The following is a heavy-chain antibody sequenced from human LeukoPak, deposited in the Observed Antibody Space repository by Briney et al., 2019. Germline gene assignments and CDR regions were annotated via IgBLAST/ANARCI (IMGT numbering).Heavy chain of an antibody. J-gene: IGHJ2*01. CDR1: GFTCNTYW. Sequence: GGSLRLSCVGSGFTCNTYWSHWVRQAPGKGLVWVSRVKEDGRETNYADSVKGRFTLSRDNAKNTVYLQMNNLRAEDTAVYHCARAKPADFDLWGRGTLVTVSS. CDR2: VKEDGRET. V-gene: IGHV3-74*01. CDR3: ARAKPADFDL.